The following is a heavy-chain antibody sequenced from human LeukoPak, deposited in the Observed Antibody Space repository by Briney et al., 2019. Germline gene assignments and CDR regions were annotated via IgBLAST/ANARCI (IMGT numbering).Heavy chain of an antibody. CDR2: ISGPGDGT. Sequence: GGSLRLSCAASGFTFSSYAMSWVRQTPGKGLEWVSTISGPGDGTYYADSVEGRFSISRDNSKNTLYLQMDSLRADDTAVYYCAQWGKRQWLDSWGQGTLVTVSS. D-gene: IGHD3-16*01. CDR1: GFTFSSYA. CDR3: AQWGKRQWLDS. J-gene: IGHJ5*01. V-gene: IGHV3-23*01.